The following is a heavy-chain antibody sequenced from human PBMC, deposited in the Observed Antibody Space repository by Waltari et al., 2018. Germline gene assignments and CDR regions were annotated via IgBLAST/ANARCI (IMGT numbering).Heavy chain of an antibody. D-gene: IGHD3-16*01. CDR1: GFTFRSYE. J-gene: IGHJ6*03. Sequence: EVQLVESGGGLVQPGGSLRLSCGASGFTFRSYEVNLFRQAPGKGLELISHYSTNYSSLFYAGSVKGRFTISRDNAKNSLYLQMNSLRGEDTAVYYCARVGGNYYYYMDVWGKGTTVTVSS. CDR2: YSTNYSSL. V-gene: IGHV3-48*03. CDR3: ARVGGNYYYYMDV.